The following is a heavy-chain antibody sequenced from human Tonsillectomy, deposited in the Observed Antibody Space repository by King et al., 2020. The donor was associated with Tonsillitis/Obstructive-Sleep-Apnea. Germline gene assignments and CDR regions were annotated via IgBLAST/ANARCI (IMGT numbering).Heavy chain of an antibody. Sequence: VQLVESGGGLVQPGGSLRLSCAASGFTFSNYAMSWVRQTPGKGLEWVSATSGTGGTTYSTDSVKGRFTISRDNSKNTLYLQMNSLRAEETAVYFCAKVFGDYVIDYWGQGTLVTVSS. D-gene: IGHD4-17*01. CDR1: GFTFSNYA. V-gene: IGHV3-23*04. J-gene: IGHJ4*02. CDR3: AKVFGDYVIDY. CDR2: TSGTGGTT.